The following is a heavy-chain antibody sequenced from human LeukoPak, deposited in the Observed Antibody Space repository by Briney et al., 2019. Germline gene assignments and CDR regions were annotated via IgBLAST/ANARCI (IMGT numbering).Heavy chain of an antibody. CDR3: ARDSTFYGMDV. D-gene: IGHD2/OR15-2a*01. CDR2: IYYSGST. CDR1: GGSISSDY. J-gene: IGHJ6*02. V-gene: IGHV4-59*01. Sequence: ETLSLTCTVSGGSISSDYWSWIRQPPGKGLEWIGNIYYSGSTNYNPSLKSRVTISVDTSKNQFSVKLSSVTAADTAVYYCARDSTFYGMDVWGQGTTVTVSS.